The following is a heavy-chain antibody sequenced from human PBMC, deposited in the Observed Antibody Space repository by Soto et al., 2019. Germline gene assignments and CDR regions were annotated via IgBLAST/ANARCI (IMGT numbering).Heavy chain of an antibody. CDR2: IVTAGYT. V-gene: IGHV3-13*01. D-gene: IGHD6-6*01. CDR1: EVTFSSYD. Sequence: RLSCCASEVTFSSYDMHWILKSKVKFLEWVSAIVTAGYTYYPGSVKGRFTISRENAKNSLYLQMNSLRAGDTAVYYCAREAFEYSSSGYYYYYMDVWGKGTTVTVSS. J-gene: IGHJ6*03. CDR3: AREAFEYSSSGYYYYYMDV.